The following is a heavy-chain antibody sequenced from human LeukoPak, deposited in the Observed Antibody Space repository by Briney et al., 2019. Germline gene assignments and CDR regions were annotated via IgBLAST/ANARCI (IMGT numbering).Heavy chain of an antibody. CDR1: GGTFSSYA. CDR2: IIPIFGTA. J-gene: IGHJ3*02. V-gene: IGHV1-69*01. Sequence: SVKVSCKASGGTFSSYAISWVRQAPGQGLEWMGGIIPIFGTANYAQKFQGRVTITADESTSTAYMELSSLRSEETAVYYCANPFSGSYYAFDIWGQGTMVTVSS. D-gene: IGHD1-26*01. CDR3: ANPFSGSYYAFDI.